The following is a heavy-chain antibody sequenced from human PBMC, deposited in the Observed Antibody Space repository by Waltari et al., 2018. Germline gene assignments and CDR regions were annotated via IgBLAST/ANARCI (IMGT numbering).Heavy chain of an antibody. Sequence: EVQLVETGGGLIQPGGSLRLSCAASGFTVSSNYISWFRQAPGKGLEWVSVIYSGGSTYYADSVKGRFTISRDNSKNTLYLQMNSLRAEDTAVYYCARVRGSYFPEYFDYWGQGTLVTVSS. CDR1: GFTVSSNY. V-gene: IGHV3-53*02. J-gene: IGHJ4*02. CDR3: ARVRGSYFPEYFDY. D-gene: IGHD1-26*01. CDR2: IYSGGST.